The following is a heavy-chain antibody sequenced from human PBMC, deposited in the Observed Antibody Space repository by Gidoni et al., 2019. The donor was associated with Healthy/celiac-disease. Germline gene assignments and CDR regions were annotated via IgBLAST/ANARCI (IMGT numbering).Heavy chain of an antibody. CDR3: ARGYYDFWSGYQPYFDY. CDR2: IKQDGSEK. V-gene: IGHV3-7*01. J-gene: IGHJ4*02. CDR1: GFTFSSYW. D-gene: IGHD3-3*01. Sequence: EVQLVESGGGLVQPGGSLRLSCAASGFTFSSYWMSWVRQAPGKGLEWVANIKQDGSEKYYVDSVKGRFTISRDNVKNSLYLQMNSLRAEDTAVYYCARGYYDFWSGYQPYFDYWGQGTLVTVSS.